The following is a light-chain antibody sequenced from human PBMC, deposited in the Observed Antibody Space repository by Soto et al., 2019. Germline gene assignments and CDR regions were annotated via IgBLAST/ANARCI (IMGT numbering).Light chain of an antibody. CDR3: QQNYTSSGT. Sequence: DVRLTQLPSSLSASVGESVTLPCXASQSISSYLNWYQQKPGKAPKLLIYAASSLQSGVPSRFSGSGSGTNFTLTIGSLQPDDFATYYRQQNYTSSGTFGQGTKVDI. CDR1: QSISSY. J-gene: IGKJ1*01. V-gene: IGKV1-39*01. CDR2: AAS.